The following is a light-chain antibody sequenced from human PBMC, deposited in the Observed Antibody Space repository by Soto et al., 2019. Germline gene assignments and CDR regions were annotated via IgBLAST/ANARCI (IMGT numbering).Light chain of an antibody. CDR3: QQYYSTPWT. J-gene: IGKJ1*01. Sequence: DIVMTQSPDSLALSLGDRSTINCNSSQNVLYSSNNKNYLAWYQQKLGQPPKLLIRWASSRESGVPDRFSGSGSGTDFTLTISSLQAEDVAVYYCQQYYSTPWTFGQGTKVDIK. CDR2: WAS. V-gene: IGKV4-1*01. CDR1: QNVLYSSNNKNY.